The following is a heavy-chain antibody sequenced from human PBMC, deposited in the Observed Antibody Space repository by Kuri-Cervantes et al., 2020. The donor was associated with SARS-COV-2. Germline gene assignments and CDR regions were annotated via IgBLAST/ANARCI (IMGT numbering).Heavy chain of an antibody. J-gene: IGHJ4*02. CDR1: GFTFGDYA. D-gene: IGHD3-3*01. V-gene: IGHV3-49*04. CDR3: ARDLLTIFGVGYDY. CDR2: IRSKAYGGTT. Sequence: GGSLRLSCTASGFTFGDYAMSWVRQAPGKGLEWVGFIRSKAYGGTTEYAASAKGRFTISRDDSKNTLYLQMNSLRAEDTAVYYCARDLLTIFGVGYDYWGQGTLVTVSS.